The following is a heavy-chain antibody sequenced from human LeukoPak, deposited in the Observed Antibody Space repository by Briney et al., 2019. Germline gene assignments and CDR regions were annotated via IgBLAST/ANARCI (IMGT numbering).Heavy chain of an antibody. V-gene: IGHV4-30-2*01. D-gene: IGHD2-2*02. CDR1: GGSISSGGYY. Sequence: SETLSLTCTVSGGSISSGGYYWSWIRQPPGKGLEWIGYIYHSGSTYYNPSLKSRVTISVDRSNNQFSLKLSSVTAADTAVYYCARVPLYSGGFDYWGQGTLVTVSS. J-gene: IGHJ4*02. CDR2: IYHSGST. CDR3: ARVPLYSGGFDY.